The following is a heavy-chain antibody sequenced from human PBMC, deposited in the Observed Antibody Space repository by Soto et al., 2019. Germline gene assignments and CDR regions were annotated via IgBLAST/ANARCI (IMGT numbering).Heavy chain of an antibody. V-gene: IGHV3-30*18. J-gene: IGHJ5*02. D-gene: IGHD3-22*01. CDR3: AKEYYYDSSGYNWFDP. CDR1: GFTFSSYG. Sequence: GGSLRLSCAASGFTFSSYGMHWVRQAPGKGLEWVAVISYDGSNKYYADSVKGRFTISRDNSKNTLYLQMKSLRAEDTAVYYCAKEYYYDSSGYNWFDPWGQGTLVTVSS. CDR2: ISYDGSNK.